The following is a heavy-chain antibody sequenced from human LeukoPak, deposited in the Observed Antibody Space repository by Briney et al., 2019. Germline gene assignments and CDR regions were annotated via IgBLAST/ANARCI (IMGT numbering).Heavy chain of an antibody. Sequence: NPSETLSLTCTVSGGSISSYYWSWIRQPPGKGLEWIGYIYYSGSTNYNPSLKSRVTISVDTSKNQFSLKLSSVTAADTAVYYCARRIAAAGPIYYYYGMDVWGQGTTVTVSS. CDR3: ARRIAAAGPIYYYYGMDV. CDR1: GGSISSYY. CDR2: IYYSGST. J-gene: IGHJ6*02. V-gene: IGHV4-59*01. D-gene: IGHD6-13*01.